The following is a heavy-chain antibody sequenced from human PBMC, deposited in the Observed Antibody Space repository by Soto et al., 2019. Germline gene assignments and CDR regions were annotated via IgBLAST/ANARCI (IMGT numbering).Heavy chain of an antibody. J-gene: IGHJ6*03. Sequence: GGSLRLSCAASGFTFSSYGMHWVRQAPGKGLEWVAVIWYDGSNKYYADSVKGRFTISRDNSKNTLYLQMNSLRAEDTAVYYCARGYSGYEGGFDYYYYMDVWGKGTTVTVSS. CDR2: IWYDGSNK. CDR1: GFTFSSYG. V-gene: IGHV3-33*01. D-gene: IGHD5-12*01. CDR3: ARGYSGYEGGFDYYYYMDV.